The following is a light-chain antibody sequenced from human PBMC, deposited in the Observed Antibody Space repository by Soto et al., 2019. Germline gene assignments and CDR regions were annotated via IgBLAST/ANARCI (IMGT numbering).Light chain of an antibody. CDR3: QSYDSSLSGYV. CDR1: SXNIGAGYD. CDR2: GNS. J-gene: IGLJ1*01. V-gene: IGLV1-40*01. Sequence: QSVLTQPPSVSGAPGQRVTISCTXSSXNIGAGYDVHWYQQLPGTAPKLLIYGNSNRPSGVPDRFSGSKSGTSASLAITGLQAEDEADYYCQSYDSSLSGYVFGTGTKLTVL.